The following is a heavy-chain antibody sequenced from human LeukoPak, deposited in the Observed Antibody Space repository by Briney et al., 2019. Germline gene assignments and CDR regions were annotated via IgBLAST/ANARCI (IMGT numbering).Heavy chain of an antibody. CDR1: GFTFSSYG. D-gene: IGHD6-13*01. V-gene: IGHV3-33*01. CDR3: ARDTAGGADSSSWSYYYYYYGMDV. Sequence: PGGSLRLSCAASGFTFSSYGMHWVRQAPGKGLEWVAVIWYDGSNKYYADSVKGRFTISRDNSKNTLYLQMNSLRAEDTAVYYCARDTAGGADSSSWSYYYYYYGMDVWGQGTTVTVSS. CDR2: IWYDGSNK. J-gene: IGHJ6*02.